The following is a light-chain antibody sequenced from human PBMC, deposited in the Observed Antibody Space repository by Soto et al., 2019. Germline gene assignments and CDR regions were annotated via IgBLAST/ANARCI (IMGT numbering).Light chain of an antibody. CDR1: QHIRND. CDR2: SSS. V-gene: IGKV1-6*01. CDR3: LQDYAFPWT. J-gene: IGKJ1*01. Sequence: AIRMTQSPSSLSASVGDRVTITCRASQHIRNDLGWYQQKPGRAPKLLIYSSSTLQSGVPSRFNGSGSGTDFTLSISSLQPEDFAIYYCLQDYAFPWTFGQGTNVEVK.